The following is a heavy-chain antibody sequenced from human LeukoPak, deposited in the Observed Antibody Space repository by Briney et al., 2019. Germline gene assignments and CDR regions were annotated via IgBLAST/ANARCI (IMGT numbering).Heavy chain of an antibody. CDR1: GFTFSNYA. J-gene: IGHJ4*02. CDR3: VKDRTGTYTLDY. V-gene: IGHV3-30-3*01. CDR2: ISDDGSRQ. Sequence: GGSLRLSCAATGFTFSNYAIHWGRQAPGKGLEWVGFISDDGSRQHYADSVKGRFTISRDNSKNTLNLQMNSLRAEDTAVYYCVKDRTGTYTLDYWGQGTLVTVSS. D-gene: IGHD3-10*01.